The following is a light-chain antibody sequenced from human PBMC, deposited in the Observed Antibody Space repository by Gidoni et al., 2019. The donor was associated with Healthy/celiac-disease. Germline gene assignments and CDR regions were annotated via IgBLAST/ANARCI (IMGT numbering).Light chain of an antibody. CDR2: AAS. Sequence: DIQITQSPSSLSASVGYRVTITCRESQSISSYLNWYQQKPGKAPKLLIYAASSLQSGVPSRFSGSGSGTDLTLTISSLQPEDFATYYCQQSYSTPWTFGQGTKVEIK. V-gene: IGKV1-39*01. CDR1: QSISSY. J-gene: IGKJ1*01. CDR3: QQSYSTPWT.